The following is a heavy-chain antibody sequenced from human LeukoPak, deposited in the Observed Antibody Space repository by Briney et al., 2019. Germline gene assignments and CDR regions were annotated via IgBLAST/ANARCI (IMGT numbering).Heavy chain of an antibody. CDR1: GFTFSNAW. D-gene: IGHD3-9*01. Sequence: GGSLRLSCAASGFTFSNAWMSWVRQAPGKGLGWVGRIKSKTDGGTTDYAAPVKGRFTISRDDSKNTLYLQMNSLKTEDTAVYYCTSGPYPARDWDAFDIWGQGTMVTVSS. CDR2: IKSKTDGGTT. V-gene: IGHV3-15*01. CDR3: TSGPYPARDWDAFDI. J-gene: IGHJ3*02.